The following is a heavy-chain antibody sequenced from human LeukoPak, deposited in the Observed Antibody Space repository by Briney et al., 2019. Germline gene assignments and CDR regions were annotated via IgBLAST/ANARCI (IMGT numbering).Heavy chain of an antibody. J-gene: IGHJ4*02. CDR3: ARDSRRGSFFDY. V-gene: IGHV3-21*01. Sequence: GGSLRLSCAASGFTFSSYSMNSVRQAPGKGLEWVSSISSSSSYIYYADSVKRRFTISRDNAKNALYLQMNSLRAEDTAVYYCARDSRRGSFFDYWGQGTLVTVSS. CDR1: GFTFSSYS. CDR2: ISSSSSYI. D-gene: IGHD1-26*01.